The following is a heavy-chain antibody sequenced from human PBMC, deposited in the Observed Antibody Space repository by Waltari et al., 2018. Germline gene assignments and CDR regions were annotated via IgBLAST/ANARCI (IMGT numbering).Heavy chain of an antibody. CDR1: GGSISSSSYY. Sequence: QLQLQESGPGLVKPSETLSLTCTVSGGSISSSSYYWGWIRQPPGKGLEWIGSIYYSGSTYYNPSLKSRVTISVDTSKNQFSLKLRSEDTAVYYCASETDRLSRGYSGYDPRGDYWGQGTLVTVSS. CDR2: IYYSGST. CDR3: ASETDRLSRGYSGYDPRGDY. V-gene: IGHV4-39*07. J-gene: IGHJ4*02. D-gene: IGHD5-12*01.